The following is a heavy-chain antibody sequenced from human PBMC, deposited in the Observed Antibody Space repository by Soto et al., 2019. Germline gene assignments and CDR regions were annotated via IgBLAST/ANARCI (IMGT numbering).Heavy chain of an antibody. CDR2: IIPIFGTA. CDR3: ARAGDLGIAARDPGFDY. Sequence: QVQLVQSGAEVKKPGSSVKVSCKASGGTFSSYAISWVRQAPGQGLEWMGGIIPIFGTANYAQKFQGRVTITADESTSTACMELSSLRSVDTAVYYCARAGDLGIAARDPGFDYWGQGTLVTVSS. D-gene: IGHD6-6*01. J-gene: IGHJ4*02. V-gene: IGHV1-69*12. CDR1: GGTFSSYA.